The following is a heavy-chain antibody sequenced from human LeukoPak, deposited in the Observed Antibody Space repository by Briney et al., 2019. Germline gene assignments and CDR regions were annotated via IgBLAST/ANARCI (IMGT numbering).Heavy chain of an antibody. V-gene: IGHV5-51*01. D-gene: IGHD4-11*01. Sequence: GESLKISCKGSGYNFAIYWIGWVRQLPGKGLEWMGIIYPGDSDTRYSPSFQGQVTISADKSISTAYLQWSSLKASDTAIYYCARLTTVMAVDYWGQGTLVTVSS. CDR3: ARLTTVMAVDY. J-gene: IGHJ4*02. CDR2: IYPGDSDT. CDR1: GYNFAIYW.